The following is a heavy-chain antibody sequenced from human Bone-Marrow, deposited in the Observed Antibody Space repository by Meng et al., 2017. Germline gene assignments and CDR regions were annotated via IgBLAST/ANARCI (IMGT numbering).Heavy chain of an antibody. CDR1: GGSISSYY. Sequence: SETLSLTCTVSGGSISSYYWSWIRQPPGKGLEWIGYIYYSGSTNYNPSLKCRVTISVDTSKNQFSLKLSSVTAADTAVYYCARAGYDSSGYYYYYWGQGTLVTVSS. V-gene: IGHV4-59*12. CDR2: IYYSGST. J-gene: IGHJ4*02. CDR3: ARAGYDSSGYYYYY. D-gene: IGHD3-22*01.